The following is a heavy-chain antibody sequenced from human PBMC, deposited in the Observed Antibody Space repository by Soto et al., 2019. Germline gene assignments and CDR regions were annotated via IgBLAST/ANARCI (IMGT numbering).Heavy chain of an antibody. CDR3: ARGNEQQLVPWDAFDI. D-gene: IGHD6-13*01. J-gene: IGHJ3*02. Sequence: GGSLRLSCAASGFTFSSYDMHWVRQATGKGLEWVSAIGTAGDTYYPGSGKGRFTISRENAKNSLYLQMNSLRAEDTAVYYCARGNEQQLVPWDAFDIWGQGTMVTVSS. CDR1: GFTFSSYD. V-gene: IGHV3-13*01. CDR2: IGTAGDT.